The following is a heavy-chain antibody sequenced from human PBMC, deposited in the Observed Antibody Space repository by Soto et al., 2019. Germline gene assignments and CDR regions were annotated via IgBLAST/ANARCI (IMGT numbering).Heavy chain of an antibody. Sequence: SETLSLTCAVYGGSFSGYYWSWIRQPPGKGLEWIGEINHSGSTNYNPSLKSRVTISVDTSKNQFSLKLSSVTAADTAVYYCARGRPSKWLRFGNWFDPWGQGTLVTVSS. CDR3: ARGRPSKWLRFGNWFDP. CDR1: GGSFSGYY. D-gene: IGHD5-12*01. V-gene: IGHV4-34*01. CDR2: INHSGST. J-gene: IGHJ5*02.